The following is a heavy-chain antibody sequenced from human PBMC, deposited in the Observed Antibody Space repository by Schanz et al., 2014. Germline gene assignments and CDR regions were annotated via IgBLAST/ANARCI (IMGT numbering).Heavy chain of an antibody. V-gene: IGHV3-23*01. CDR2: ISGGGGTT. J-gene: IGHJ6*02. D-gene: IGHD3-10*01. CDR3: AKDGPGGSGSYSADGGMDV. Sequence: EVHLLESGGGLVPPGGSLRLSCAASGFNFSDYAMCWVRQAPGKGLEWVSAISGGGGTTYYTDSVKGRFTISRDNSKSTRYRQMNSLRAEDTAVYYCAKDGPGGSGSYSADGGMDVWGQGTTVTVSS. CDR1: GFNFSDYA.